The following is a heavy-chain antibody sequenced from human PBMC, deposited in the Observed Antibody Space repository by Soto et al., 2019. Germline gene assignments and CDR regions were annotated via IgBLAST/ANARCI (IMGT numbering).Heavy chain of an antibody. Sequence: GASVKVSCKASGGTFSSYAISWVRQAPGQGLEWMGGIIPIFGTANYAQKFQGRVTITADESTSTAYMELSSLRSEDTAVYYCARDTYYYDSSGYPGPSWGQGTLVTVSS. CDR3: ARDTYYYDSSGYPGPS. CDR1: GGTFSSYA. V-gene: IGHV1-69*13. CDR2: IIPIFGTA. D-gene: IGHD3-22*01. J-gene: IGHJ5*02.